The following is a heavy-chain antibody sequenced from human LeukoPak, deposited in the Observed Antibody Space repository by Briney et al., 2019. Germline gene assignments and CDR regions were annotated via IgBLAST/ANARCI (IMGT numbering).Heavy chain of an antibody. J-gene: IGHJ5*02. D-gene: IGHD4-17*01. Sequence: SETLSLTCTVSGGSLSSYYWSWIRQPAGKGLEWIGRIYTSGSTNYNPSLKSRVTMSVDTSKNQFSLKLSSVTAADTAVYYCARDPTYGDYFWFDPWGQGTLVTVSS. CDR2: IYTSGST. CDR1: GGSLSSYY. CDR3: ARDPTYGDYFWFDP. V-gene: IGHV4-4*07.